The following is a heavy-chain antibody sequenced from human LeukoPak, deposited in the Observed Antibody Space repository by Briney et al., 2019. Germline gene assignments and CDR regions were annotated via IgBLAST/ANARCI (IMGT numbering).Heavy chain of an antibody. CDR3: ARDSCSGGSCYSR. V-gene: IGHV4-59*01. J-gene: IGHJ4*02. D-gene: IGHD2-15*01. Sequence: PSGTLSLTCTVSGGSISSYYWSWIRQPPGKGLEWIGYIYYSGSTNYNPSLKSRVTISVDTSKNQFSLKLSSVTAADTAVYYCARDSCSGGSCYSRWGQGTLVTVSS. CDR2: IYYSGST. CDR1: GGSISSYY.